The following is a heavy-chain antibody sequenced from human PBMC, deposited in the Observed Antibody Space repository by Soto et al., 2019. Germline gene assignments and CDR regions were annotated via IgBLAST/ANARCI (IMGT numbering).Heavy chain of an antibody. D-gene: IGHD5-18*01. V-gene: IGHV3-30*18. Sequence: AGGSLRLSCAASGFTFSSYGMHWVRQAPGKGLEWVAVISYDGSNKYYADSVKGRFTISRDNSKNTLYLQMNSPRAEDTAVYYCAKPDTAMAFYYYYGMDVWGQGTTVTVSS. CDR1: GFTFSSYG. CDR2: ISYDGSNK. J-gene: IGHJ6*02. CDR3: AKPDTAMAFYYYYGMDV.